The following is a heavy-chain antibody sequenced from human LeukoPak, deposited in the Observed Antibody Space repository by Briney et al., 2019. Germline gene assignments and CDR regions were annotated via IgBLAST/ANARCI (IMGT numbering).Heavy chain of an antibody. CDR1: GGSISSSSYY. CDR2: IYYSGST. D-gene: IGHD3-10*01. Sequence: SETLPLTRTVSGGSISSSSYYWGWIRPPPGKGLEGIGSIYYSGSTYYNPSLKSRVTISVDTSKNQFSLKLSSVTAADTAVYYCARLRGLLWCGDYWGQGTLVTVSS. CDR3: ARLRGLLWCGDY. J-gene: IGHJ4*02. V-gene: IGHV4-39*01.